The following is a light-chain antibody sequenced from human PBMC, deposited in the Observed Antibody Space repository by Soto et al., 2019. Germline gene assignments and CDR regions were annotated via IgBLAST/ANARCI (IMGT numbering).Light chain of an antibody. V-gene: IGLV2-11*01. Sequence: QSALTQPRSVSGSPGQSVTISCTGTSSDVGAYNYVSWYQQHPGQAPKLMTYDVSKRPSGVPDRFSGSKSGNTASLTISGLQAEDEADYYCCSYADNYRYVFGTGTKVTV. CDR2: DVS. CDR3: CSYADNYRYV. CDR1: SSDVGAYNY. J-gene: IGLJ1*01.